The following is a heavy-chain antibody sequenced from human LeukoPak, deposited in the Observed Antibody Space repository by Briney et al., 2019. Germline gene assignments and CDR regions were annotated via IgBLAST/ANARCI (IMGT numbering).Heavy chain of an antibody. CDR1: GFSFSSYA. CDR2: ISDSGGRT. J-gene: IGHJ4*02. CDR3: ARDGYNYYFDY. D-gene: IGHD5-24*01. Sequence: GGSLRLSCAGTGFSFSSYAINWVRQAPGKGLEWVSGISDSGGRTYYADSVKGRFTISRDNSKNTLYLQMNSLRAEDTAVYYCARDGYNYYFDYWGQGTLVTVSS. V-gene: IGHV3-23*01.